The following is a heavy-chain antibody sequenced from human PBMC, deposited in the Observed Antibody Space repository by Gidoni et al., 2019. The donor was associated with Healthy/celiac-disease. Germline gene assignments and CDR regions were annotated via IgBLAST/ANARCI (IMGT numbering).Heavy chain of an antibody. CDR2: IYYSGST. CDR3: ARWVEGATSNFDY. J-gene: IGHJ4*02. V-gene: IGHV4-39*01. CDR1: GGFISSSSYY. D-gene: IGHD1-26*01. Sequence: QLQLQESGPGLVKPSETLSLTCTVAGGFISSSSYYWGWIRQPPGKGLEWIGSIYYSGSTYYNPSRKSRVTISVDTSKNQFSLKLSSVTAADTAVYYCARWVEGATSNFDYWGQGTLVTVSS.